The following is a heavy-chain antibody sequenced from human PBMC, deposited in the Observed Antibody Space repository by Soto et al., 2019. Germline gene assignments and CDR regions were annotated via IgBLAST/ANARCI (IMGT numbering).Heavy chain of an antibody. J-gene: IGHJ6*02. D-gene: IGHD3-22*01. CDR1: GFTFSSYG. CDR3: AKVLVGYDSSGYYYYYGMDV. Sequence: QVQLVESGGGVVQPGRSLRLSCAASGFTFSSYGMHWVRQAPGKGLEWMAVISYDGSNKYYADSVKGRFTISRDNSKNTLYLQMNSLRAEDTAVYYCAKVLVGYDSSGYYYYYGMDVWGQGTTVTVSS. CDR2: ISYDGSNK. V-gene: IGHV3-30*18.